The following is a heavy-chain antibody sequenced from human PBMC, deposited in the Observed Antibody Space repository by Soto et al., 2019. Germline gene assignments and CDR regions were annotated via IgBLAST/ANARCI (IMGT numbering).Heavy chain of an antibody. Sequence: GGSLRLSCAASGFTFDDYAMHWVRQAPGKGLEWVSGISWNSGSIGYADSVKGRFTISRDNAKNSLYLQMNSLRAEDTALYYCAKDQGIRGVIRYFDYWGQ. D-gene: IGHD3-10*01. CDR3: AKDQGIRGVIRYFDY. CDR1: GFTFDDYA. V-gene: IGHV3-9*01. J-gene: IGHJ4*02. CDR2: ISWNSGSI.